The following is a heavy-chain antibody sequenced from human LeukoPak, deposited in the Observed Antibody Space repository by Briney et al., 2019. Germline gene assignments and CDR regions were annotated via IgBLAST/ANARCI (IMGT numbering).Heavy chain of an antibody. CDR2: IYDHGRT. CDR1: GGSFSY. J-gene: IGHJ2*01. CDR3: ARGLAGRASGAVYFDL. V-gene: IGHV4-59*01. D-gene: IGHD3-16*01. Sequence: KPSETLSLTCIVSGGSFSYLSWIRQPPGKGLEWIGIIYDHGRTEYNPSLKSRVSISVDTSKNQVSLRLNSATPADTAVYYCARGLAGRASGAVYFDLWGRGALVTVSS.